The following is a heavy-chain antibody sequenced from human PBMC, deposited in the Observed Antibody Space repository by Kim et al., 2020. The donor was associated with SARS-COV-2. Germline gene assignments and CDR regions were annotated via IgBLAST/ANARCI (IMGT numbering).Heavy chain of an antibody. D-gene: IGHD2-8*01. CDR3: ARTDCTNGVCLLDY. J-gene: IGHJ4*02. V-gene: IGHV1-3*01. Sequence: SQQFQGRVTITRDTAASTAYMELSSLRSEDTAVYYCARTDCTNGVCLLDYWGQGTLVTVSS.